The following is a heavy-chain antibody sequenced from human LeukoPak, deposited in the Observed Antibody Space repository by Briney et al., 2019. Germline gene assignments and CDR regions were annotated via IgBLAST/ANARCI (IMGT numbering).Heavy chain of an antibody. CDR3: AKAPNQYFYYMDV. CDR2: ITGGGIGT. Sequence: GGSLRLSCAASGFTFNNYAMTWVRQAPGKGLEWVSGITGGGIGTYYADSVRGRFTISRDNSKNTLYLQMNSLRAEDTAIYYCAKAPNQYFYYMDVWGKGTTVTVSS. J-gene: IGHJ6*03. D-gene: IGHD1-14*01. V-gene: IGHV3-23*01. CDR1: GFTFNNYA.